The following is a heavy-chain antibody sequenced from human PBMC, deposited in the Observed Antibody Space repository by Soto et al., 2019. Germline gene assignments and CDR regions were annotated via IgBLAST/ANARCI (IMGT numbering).Heavy chain of an antibody. J-gene: IGHJ4*02. D-gene: IGHD2-2*02. CDR1: GGTFSSYA. CDR2: IIPMYGMP. CDR3: ARVKENCSTTSCYKFLDF. V-gene: IGHV1-69*13. Sequence: SVKVSCKASGGTFSSYAVSWVRQAPGQGLEWVGEIIPMYGMPNLAHRFQGRVPVTADESTSTVYMEVSSLRSEDTAIYYCARVKENCSTTSCYKFLDFCGQGTMVTVYS.